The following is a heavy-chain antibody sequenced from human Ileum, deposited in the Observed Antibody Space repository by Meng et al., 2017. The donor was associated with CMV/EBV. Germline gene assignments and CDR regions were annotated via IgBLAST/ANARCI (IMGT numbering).Heavy chain of an antibody. CDR3: ARDVWGFDY. CDR1: GYTFNDHN. V-gene: IGHV1-18*04. Sequence: QVHLLQSGAEVKXPXXSVKLSCKPPGYTFNDHNIGWVRQAPGQGIEWVGWISLGNGQTVYGHKLQGRVTVTTDTSTNTAYMELRNLRSDDTAMYYCARDVWGFDYWGQGTLVTVSS. D-gene: IGHD7-27*01. CDR2: ISLGNGQT. J-gene: IGHJ4*02.